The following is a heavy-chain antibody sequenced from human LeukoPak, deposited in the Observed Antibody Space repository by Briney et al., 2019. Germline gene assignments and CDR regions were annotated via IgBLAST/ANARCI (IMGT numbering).Heavy chain of an antibody. CDR3: ARERRYCSGDNCYSGLDY. Sequence: PGGSLRLSCVVSGFTVSSNYMSWVRQAPGKGLEWVSHIHSGGSTDYADSVKDRFTISRDNSKNTVNLQINSLRAEDTAVYYCARERRYCSGDNCYSGLDYWGQGTLVTVSS. CDR1: GFTVSSNY. CDR2: IHSGGST. D-gene: IGHD2-15*01. J-gene: IGHJ4*02. V-gene: IGHV3-53*01.